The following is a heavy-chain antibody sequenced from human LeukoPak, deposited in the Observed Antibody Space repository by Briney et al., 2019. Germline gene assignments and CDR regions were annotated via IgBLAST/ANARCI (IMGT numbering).Heavy chain of an antibody. Sequence: SETLSLTCAVYGGSFSGYYWSWIRQPPGKGLERIGEINHSGSTNYNPSLKSRVTISVDTSKNQFSLKLSSVTAADTAVYYCARHPHGSGSFFRARRYYFDYWGQGTLVTVSS. D-gene: IGHD3-10*01. J-gene: IGHJ4*02. CDR1: GGSFSGYY. CDR2: INHSGST. CDR3: ARHPHGSGSFFRARRYYFDY. V-gene: IGHV4-34*01.